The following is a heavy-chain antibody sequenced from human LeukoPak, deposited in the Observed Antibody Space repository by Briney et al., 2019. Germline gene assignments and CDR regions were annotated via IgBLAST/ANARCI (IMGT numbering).Heavy chain of an antibody. D-gene: IGHD6-13*01. CDR3: ARDRQQQLVFDY. Sequence: SETLSLTCTVSGASITNYYWNWIRQPPGKGLEWIAYISNSGSIDYNPSLRSRVTISLDTSKNQFSLRLSSVTAADTAVYFCARDRQQQLVFDYWGRGTLVTVSS. CDR1: GASITNYY. J-gene: IGHJ4*02. CDR2: ISNSGSI. V-gene: IGHV4-59*01.